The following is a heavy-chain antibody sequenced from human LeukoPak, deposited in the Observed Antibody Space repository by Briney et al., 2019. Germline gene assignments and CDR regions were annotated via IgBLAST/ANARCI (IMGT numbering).Heavy chain of an antibody. CDR2: IKSKTDGGTT. V-gene: IGHV3-15*01. CDR1: GFTFSNAW. J-gene: IGHJ5*02. Sequence: GGTLRLSCAASGFTFSNAWMSWVRQARGKGLEWVGRIKSKTDGGTTDYAARVKGRFNISRDDSKNTLYLQMNSLKTEDTAVYYCTTEYYYGSGSYTLDPWGQGTLVTVSS. CDR3: TTEYYYGSGSYTLDP. D-gene: IGHD3-10*01.